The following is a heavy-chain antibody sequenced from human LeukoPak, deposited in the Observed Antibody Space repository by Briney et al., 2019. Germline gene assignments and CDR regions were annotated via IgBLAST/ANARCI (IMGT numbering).Heavy chain of an antibody. D-gene: IGHD6-6*01. V-gene: IGHV3-30*02. CDR1: GFTLRSFA. CDR3: AKEYTPSSHLGEFAS. Sequence: GGSLRLSCVVSGFTLRSFAIHWVRQAPGKGLEWVALIRHDETNQYYADSVQGRFTISRDTSRNTVYLQMNNLRVEDTAVYYCAKEYTPSSHLGEFASWGQGTLVTVSS. J-gene: IGHJ1*01. CDR2: IRHDETNQ.